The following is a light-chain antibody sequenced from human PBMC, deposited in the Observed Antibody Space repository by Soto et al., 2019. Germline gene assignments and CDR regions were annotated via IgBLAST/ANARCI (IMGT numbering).Light chain of an antibody. CDR2: EVS. CDR3: SSYAGSNTVT. V-gene: IGLV2-8*01. J-gene: IGLJ2*01. CDR1: SSYVGAYNY. Sequence: QSALTQPPSASGSPGQSVTISCSGTSSYVGAYNYVSWYQQHPGKAPKLMIYEVSKRPSGVPDRFSGSKSGNTASLTVSGLQPEDEADYYCSSYAGSNTVTFGGGTKVTVL.